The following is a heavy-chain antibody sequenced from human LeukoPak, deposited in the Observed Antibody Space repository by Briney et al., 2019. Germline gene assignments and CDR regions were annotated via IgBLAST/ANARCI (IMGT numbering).Heavy chain of an antibody. V-gene: IGHV1-8*01. CDR1: VYTFTSYD. CDR3: ARVPDYGGIDY. D-gene: IGHD4-23*01. Sequence: ASVKVSCKASVYTFTSYDINCVRQATGHRVEWMGWMNTNSGNTGYAQKFQGRVTMTRNTSISTAYMELSSLRSEDTAVYYCARVPDYGGIDYWGQGTLVTVSS. J-gene: IGHJ4*02. CDR2: MNTNSGNT.